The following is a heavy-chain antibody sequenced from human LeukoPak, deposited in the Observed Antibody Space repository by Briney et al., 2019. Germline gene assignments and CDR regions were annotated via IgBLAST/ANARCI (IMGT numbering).Heavy chain of an antibody. CDR3: ARRTYSSSSSIFDY. D-gene: IGHD6-6*01. J-gene: IGHJ4*02. V-gene: IGHV1-46*01. CDR2: INPSGGST. Sequence: GASVKVSCKASGYTFTSYYMHWVRQAPGQGLEWMGIINPSGGSTSYAQKFQGRVTMTTDTSTSTASMELRSLRSDDTAVYYCARRTYSSSSSIFDYWGQGTLVTVSS. CDR1: GYTFTSYY.